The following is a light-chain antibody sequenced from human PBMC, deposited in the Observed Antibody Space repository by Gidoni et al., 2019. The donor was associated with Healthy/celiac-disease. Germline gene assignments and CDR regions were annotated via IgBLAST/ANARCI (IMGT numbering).Light chain of an antibody. Sequence: QSALNQPRSVYGSPGQSVTISCTGTSSDVGGYNYVSWYQQHPGKAPKLMIYDVSKRPSGVPDRFSGSKSGNTASLTISGLQAEDEADYYCCSYAGSYTWVFGTGTKVTVL. CDR3: CSYAGSYTWV. J-gene: IGLJ1*01. V-gene: IGLV2-11*01. CDR2: DVS. CDR1: SSDVGGYNY.